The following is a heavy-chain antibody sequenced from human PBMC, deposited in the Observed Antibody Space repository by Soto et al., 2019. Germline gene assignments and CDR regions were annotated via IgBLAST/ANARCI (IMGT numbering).Heavy chain of an antibody. J-gene: IGHJ4*02. CDR1: GYTFTSYD. Sequence: QVQLVQSGTEVKKPGASVKVSCKVSGYTFTSYDINWVRQATGQGLEWMGWMNPTSGNTGYALKFQGRVTMTRDTSISTAYMELSSLTSEDTAVYYCTRGESELSYWGQGTLVTVSS. CDR3: TRGESELSY. CDR2: MNPTSGNT. V-gene: IGHV1-8*01. D-gene: IGHD1-26*01.